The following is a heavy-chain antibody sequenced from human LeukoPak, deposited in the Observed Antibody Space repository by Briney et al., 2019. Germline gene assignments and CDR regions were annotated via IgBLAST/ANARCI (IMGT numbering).Heavy chain of an antibody. Sequence: GGSLRLSCAASGFTFSIYWMHWVRETPVKGLVWVSRINSDGRSTTYADSVKGRFTISRDNAKNTLYLQMNSLRAEDTAVYYCAGGYDSSYWGQGTLVTVSS. V-gene: IGHV3-74*01. D-gene: IGHD3-22*01. J-gene: IGHJ1*01. CDR2: INSDGRST. CDR1: GFTFSIYW. CDR3: AGGYDSSY.